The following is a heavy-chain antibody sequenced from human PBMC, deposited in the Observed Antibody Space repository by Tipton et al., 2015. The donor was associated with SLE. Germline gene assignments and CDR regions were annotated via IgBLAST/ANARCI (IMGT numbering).Heavy chain of an antibody. J-gene: IGHJ4*02. D-gene: IGHD3-10*01. CDR2: ISGGGGST. CDR1: GFTFSSYA. Sequence: SLRLSCATSGFTFSSYALSWVRRAPGKGLEWVSAISGGGGSTYYADFVKGRFSISIDKSKKTLFLQMNSLRVDDTATYYCAKFGKTTDFYLDSWGRGTLVSVSS. V-gene: IGHV3-23*01. CDR3: AKFGKTTDFYLDS.